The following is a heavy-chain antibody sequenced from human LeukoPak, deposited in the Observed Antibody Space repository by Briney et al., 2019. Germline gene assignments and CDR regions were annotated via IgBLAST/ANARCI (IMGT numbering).Heavy chain of an antibody. Sequence: SETLSLTCAVYGGSFSGYYWSWIRQPPGKGLEWIGYIYYSGSTYYNPSLKSRVTISVDTSKNQFSLKLSSVTAADTAVYYCARDPRIAAAGTVAFDIWGQGTMVTVSS. V-gene: IGHV4-34*09. CDR2: IYYSGST. CDR1: GGSFSGYY. D-gene: IGHD6-13*01. CDR3: ARDPRIAAAGTVAFDI. J-gene: IGHJ3*02.